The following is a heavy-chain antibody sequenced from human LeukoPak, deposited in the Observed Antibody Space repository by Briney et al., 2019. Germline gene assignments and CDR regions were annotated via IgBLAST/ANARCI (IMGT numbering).Heavy chain of an antibody. CDR2: INPSGGST. D-gene: IGHD2-2*02. CDR1: GYTFTSYY. Sequence: ASVKVSCKASGYTFTSYYMHWVRQAPGQGLEWMGIINPSGGSTSYAQKFQGRVTMTRDTSTSTVYMELSSLRSEDTAVYYCATLYCSSTSCYTGPSSNYWGQGTLVTVSS. V-gene: IGHV1-46*01. J-gene: IGHJ4*02. CDR3: ATLYCSSTSCYTGPSSNY.